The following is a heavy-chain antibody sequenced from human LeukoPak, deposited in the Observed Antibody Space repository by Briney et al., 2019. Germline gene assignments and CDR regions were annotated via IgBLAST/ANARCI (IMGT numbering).Heavy chain of an antibody. D-gene: IGHD2-2*01. J-gene: IGHJ4*02. V-gene: IGHV5-51*01. CDR3: ARLFRDIVVVPAAVGSVDY. Sequence: GESLKISCKGSGYSFTSYWIGWVRQMPGKGLEWMGIIYPGDSDTRYSPSFQGQVTISADKSISTAYLQWSSLKASDTAMYYCARLFRDIVVVPAAVGSVDYWGQGTLVIVSS. CDR1: GYSFTSYW. CDR2: IYPGDSDT.